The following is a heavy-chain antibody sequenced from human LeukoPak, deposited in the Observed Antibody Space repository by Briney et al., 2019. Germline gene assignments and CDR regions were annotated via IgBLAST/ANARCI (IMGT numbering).Heavy chain of an antibody. Sequence: GGSLRLSCAASGFTFGSYAMYWVRQAPGKGLEWVSGIFGSDGSAHYADSVKGRFTISRDNSKNTVYLQMDSLRAEDTATYCCAKTTTGYSSGRYPAWPIDYWGQGTLVTVSS. CDR1: GFTFGSYA. J-gene: IGHJ4*02. CDR3: AKTTTGYSSGRYPAWPIDY. V-gene: IGHV3-23*01. D-gene: IGHD2-15*01. CDR2: IFGSDGSA.